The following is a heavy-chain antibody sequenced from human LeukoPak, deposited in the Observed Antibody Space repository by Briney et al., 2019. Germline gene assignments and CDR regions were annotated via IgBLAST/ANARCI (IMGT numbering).Heavy chain of an antibody. Sequence: GASVKVSCKASGYTFTAYYIHWVRQAPAQGLEWMGRINPNSGGTSYEQKFQGRVTMTRDTSISTAYMELSRLRSDDTVVYYCAIAGGGSDAFDIGGQGTMVTVSS. D-gene: IGHD2-15*01. CDR3: AIAGGGSDAFDI. CDR1: GYTFTAYY. CDR2: INPNSGGT. J-gene: IGHJ3*02. V-gene: IGHV1-2*05.